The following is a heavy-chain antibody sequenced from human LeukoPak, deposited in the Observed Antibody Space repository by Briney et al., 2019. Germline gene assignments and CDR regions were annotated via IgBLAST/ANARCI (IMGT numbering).Heavy chain of an antibody. CDR3: ARDEQYYGSGIAFDY. V-gene: IGHV1-18*04. J-gene: IGHJ4*02. D-gene: IGHD3-10*01. Sequence: ASLKLSCKASGYTFTSYGISWVRQAPGPGLEWVGWISAYNGNTNYAQKLQGRVTITTDTSTSTAYMELRSLRSDGTAVYYCARDEQYYGSGIAFDYWGQGTLVTVSS. CDR2: ISAYNGNT. CDR1: GYTFTSYG.